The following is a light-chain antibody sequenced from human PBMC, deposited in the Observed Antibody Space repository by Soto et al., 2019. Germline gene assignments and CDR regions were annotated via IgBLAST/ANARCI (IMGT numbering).Light chain of an antibody. CDR2: EVS. CDR1: SSDVGGYNY. CDR3: SSHTSSSPLV. J-gene: IGLJ3*02. V-gene: IGLV2-14*01. Sequence: QYALTQPASVSGSPGQSITISCTGTSSDVGGYNYVSWYQQHPGKAPKLMIYEVSNRPSGVSNRFSGSKSGNTASLTISGVQAEDDADYYCSSHTSSSPLVFGGGTKLTVL.